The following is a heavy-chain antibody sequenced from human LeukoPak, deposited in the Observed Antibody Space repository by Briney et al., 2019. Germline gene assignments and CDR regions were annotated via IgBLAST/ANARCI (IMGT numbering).Heavy chain of an antibody. J-gene: IGHJ6*03. V-gene: IGHV3-23*01. Sequence: GGSLRLSCAASVFTFTTYAMAWVRQAPGKGLEWVSAISGSGDSTYYADSVKGRFTISRDNSKNTLYLQMNSLRAADTAVYYCAKDQDSYYYYYYMDVWGKGTTVTVSS. CDR1: VFTFTTYA. CDR3: AKDQDSYYYYYYMDV. D-gene: IGHD3/OR15-3a*01. CDR2: ISGSGDST.